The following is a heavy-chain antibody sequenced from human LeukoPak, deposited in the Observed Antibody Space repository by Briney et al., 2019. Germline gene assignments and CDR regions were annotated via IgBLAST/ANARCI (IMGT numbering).Heavy chain of an antibody. CDR3: AKSLSSRGLIIPKTSRYFDY. Sequence: GGSLRLSCAASGFTFSSYSMNWVRQAPGKGLEWVSSISSSSSYIYYADSVKGRFTISRDNAKNSLYLQMNSLRAEDTAVYYCAKSLSSRGLIIPKTSRYFDYWGQGTLVTVSS. CDR1: GFTFSSYS. D-gene: IGHD3-10*01. J-gene: IGHJ4*02. CDR2: ISSSSSYI. V-gene: IGHV3-21*01.